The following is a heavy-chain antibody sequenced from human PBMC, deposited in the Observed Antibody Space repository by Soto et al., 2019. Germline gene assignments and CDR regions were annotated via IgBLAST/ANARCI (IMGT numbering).Heavy chain of an antibody. CDR2: IYYTGNT. J-gene: IGHJ5*02. CDR3: AREKVTRVTYYDASGSYNWFDP. CDR1: GYSISSAEY. V-gene: IGHV4-38-2*02. D-gene: IGHD3-10*01. Sequence: PXGILSLPCSVSGYSISSAEYWCWSRQPPAKGLESSGTIYYTGNTYYNPSLKSRVTMSVDTSKNQFSLKLSSVTAADTAVYYCAREKVTRVTYYDASGSYNWFDPWGQRTLVTVSS.